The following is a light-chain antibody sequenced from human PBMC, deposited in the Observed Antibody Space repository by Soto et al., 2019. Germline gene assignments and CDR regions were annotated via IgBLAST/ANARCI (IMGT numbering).Light chain of an antibody. V-gene: IGKV3-11*01. CDR1: QGISDY. Sequence: EVMLTQSPATLSLSLGERATLSCRASQGISDYLAWYQQKPGQAPRLLIYGASSRATGIPDRFSGSGSGTDFTLTISRLEPEDFAVYYCQQRSNWPLTFGGGTKVDIK. CDR2: GAS. J-gene: IGKJ4*01. CDR3: QQRSNWPLT.